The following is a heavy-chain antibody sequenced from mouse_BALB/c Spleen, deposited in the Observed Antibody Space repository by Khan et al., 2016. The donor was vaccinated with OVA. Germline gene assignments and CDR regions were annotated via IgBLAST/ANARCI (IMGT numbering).Heavy chain of an antibody. CDR2: INPGSGNT. J-gene: IGHJ4*01. Sequence: QVQLKESGTELLSPGTSVKVSCKASGYAFADYLIDWVKQRPGQGLEWIGVINPGSGNTNYNEKFKGKATLTAAKSSSTAYMQLSSLTSDDSAVYVCARSGGYGDAVDYWGQGTSVTVSS. V-gene: IGHV1-54*01. D-gene: IGHD2-2*01. CDR3: ARSGGYGDAVDY. CDR1: GYAFADYL.